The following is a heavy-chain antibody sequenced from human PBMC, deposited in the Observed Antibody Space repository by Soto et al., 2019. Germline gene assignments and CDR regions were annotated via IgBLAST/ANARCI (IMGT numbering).Heavy chain of an antibody. J-gene: IGHJ4*02. CDR3: AHRTGFDY. V-gene: IGHV3-23*01. CDR2: ISRSGDRT. Sequence: EVHLLESGGGLVQPGGSLRLSCTAAGLTFTNLDMSWVRQAPGKGLQWVSTISRSGDRTFYADSVRGRFTISRDASKNTLFLQMNSLRAEETAVYYCAHRTGFDYWGQGTLVTVSS. CDR1: GLTFTNLD. D-gene: IGHD1-1*01.